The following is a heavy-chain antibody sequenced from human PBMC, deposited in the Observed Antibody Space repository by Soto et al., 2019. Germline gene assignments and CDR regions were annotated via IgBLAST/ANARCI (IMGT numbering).Heavy chain of an antibody. J-gene: IGHJ6*02. CDR1: GGTLSSYT. V-gene: IGHV1-69*13. Sequence: SVKVSCKASGGTLSSYTISWVRQAPGQGLEWMGGIIPIFGTANYAQKFQGRVTITADESTSTAYMELSSLRSEDTAVYYCAGPAAGMENYYGMDVWGQGTTVTVSS. CDR2: IIPIFGTA. CDR3: AGPAAGMENYYGMDV. D-gene: IGHD6-13*01.